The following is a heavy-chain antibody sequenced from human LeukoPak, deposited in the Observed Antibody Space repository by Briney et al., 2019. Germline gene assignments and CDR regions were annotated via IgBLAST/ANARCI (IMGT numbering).Heavy chain of an antibody. V-gene: IGHV4-34*01. CDR3: ARGPDMTRFDP. Sequence: PSETLSLTCAVYGGSFSGYYWSWIRQSPGKGLEWIGEINHSGSTNYNPSLKSRVTISVDKSKNQFSLKLTSVTAADTAVYYCARGPDMTRFDPWGQGILVIVSS. CDR2: INHSGST. CDR1: GGSFSGYY. J-gene: IGHJ5*02. D-gene: IGHD2-15*01.